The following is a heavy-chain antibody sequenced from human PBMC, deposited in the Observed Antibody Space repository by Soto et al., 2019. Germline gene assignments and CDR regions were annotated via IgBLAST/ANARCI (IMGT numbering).Heavy chain of an antibody. CDR1: GGSISGGVHS. CDR3: AREIMPLTKVCYFDL. J-gene: IGHJ2*01. D-gene: IGHD4-17*01. V-gene: IGHV4-30-4*01. CDR2: IFDSGST. Sequence: QVQLQESGPGLVKPSETLSLTCTVSGGSISGGVHSWSWIRQPPGKGLEWIGHIFDSGSTYYNPSLNSRLTFSVDTSKNQFSLRLSSVTAADTAVYYCAREIMPLTKVCYFDLWGRGTLVTVSS.